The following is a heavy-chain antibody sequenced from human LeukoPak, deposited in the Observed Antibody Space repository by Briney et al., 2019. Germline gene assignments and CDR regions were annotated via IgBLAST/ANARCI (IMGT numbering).Heavy chain of an antibody. Sequence: SETLSLTCIVSGYSISSGYYWVWIRQPPGKGLEWIGSIYHSGSTYYNPSLKSRVSISVDTSKNQFSMKVTSVTAADTAVYYCARIYSSSWFLNWFDPWGQGTLVTVSS. CDR3: ARIYSSSWFLNWFDP. J-gene: IGHJ5*02. D-gene: IGHD6-13*01. CDR1: GYSISSGYY. V-gene: IGHV4-38-2*02. CDR2: IYHSGST.